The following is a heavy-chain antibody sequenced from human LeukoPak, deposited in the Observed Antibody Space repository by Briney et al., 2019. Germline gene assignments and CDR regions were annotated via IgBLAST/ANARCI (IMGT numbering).Heavy chain of an antibody. D-gene: IGHD3-10*01. CDR3: TKEGLPSGSSWSAWFDP. CDR1: GFTFSSYS. V-gene: IGHV3-21*01. Sequence: GGSPRLSCAASGFTFSSYSMNWVRQAPGKGLEWVSSISSSSSYIYYADSVKGRFTISRDNAKNSLYLQMNSLRAEDTAVYYCTKEGLPSGSSWSAWFDPWGQGTLVTVSS. CDR2: ISSSSSYI. J-gene: IGHJ5*02.